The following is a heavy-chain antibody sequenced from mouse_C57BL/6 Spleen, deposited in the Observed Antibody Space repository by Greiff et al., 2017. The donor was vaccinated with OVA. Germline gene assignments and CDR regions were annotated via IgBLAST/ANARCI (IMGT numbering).Heavy chain of an antibody. CDR2: INPSSGYT. Sequence: QVQLKESGAELAKPGASVKLSCKASGYTFTSYWMHWVKQRPGQGLEWIGYINPSSGYTKYNQKFKDKATLTADKSSSTAYMQLSSLTYEDSAVYCCASPLYYDYDWFAYWGQGTLVTVSA. CDR1: GYTFTSYW. V-gene: IGHV1-7*01. D-gene: IGHD2-4*01. J-gene: IGHJ3*01. CDR3: ASPLYYDYDWFAY.